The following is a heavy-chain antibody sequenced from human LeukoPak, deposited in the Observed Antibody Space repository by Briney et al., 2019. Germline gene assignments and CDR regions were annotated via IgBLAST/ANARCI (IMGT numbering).Heavy chain of an antibody. V-gene: IGHV4-34*01. CDR1: GGSFSGYY. J-gene: IGHJ4*02. D-gene: IGHD5-12*01. Sequence: SETLSLTCAVYGGSFSGYYWSWIRQPPGKGLEWIGEINHSGSTNYNPSLKSRVTISVDTSKNQFSLKLSSVTAADTAVYYCATTTHYFDYWGQGTLVTVSS. CDR2: INHSGST. CDR3: ATTTHYFDY.